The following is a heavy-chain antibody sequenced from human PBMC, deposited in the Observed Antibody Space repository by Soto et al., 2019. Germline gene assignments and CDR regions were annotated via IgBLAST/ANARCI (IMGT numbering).Heavy chain of an antibody. Sequence: PSETLSLTCTVSGGSISNYYWSWIRQPPGKGLEWIGYIYYSGSTNYNPSLKSRVTISVDTSKSQFSLKLSSVTAADTAVYYCARVKRSEAAGAFDIWGQGTMVTV. D-gene: IGHD6-13*01. J-gene: IGHJ3*02. CDR2: IYYSGST. CDR3: ARVKRSEAAGAFDI. CDR1: GGSISNYY. V-gene: IGHV4-59*01.